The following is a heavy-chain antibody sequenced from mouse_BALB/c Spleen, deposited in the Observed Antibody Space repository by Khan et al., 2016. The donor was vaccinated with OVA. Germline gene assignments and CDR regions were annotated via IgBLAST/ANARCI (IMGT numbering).Heavy chain of an antibody. CDR3: TRSGYGSLAY. J-gene: IGHJ3*01. CDR2: INPSNGGT. D-gene: IGHD2-2*01. Sequence: QVQLQQSGAELVKPGASVGLSCKASGYTFTSYYLYWVKQRPGQGLEWIGDINPSNGGTNFNEKFKSKATLTVDKSSSTAYMQLNSLTSEDSAVYYCTRSGYGSLAYWGQGTLVTVSA. CDR1: GYTFTSYY. V-gene: IGHV1S81*02.